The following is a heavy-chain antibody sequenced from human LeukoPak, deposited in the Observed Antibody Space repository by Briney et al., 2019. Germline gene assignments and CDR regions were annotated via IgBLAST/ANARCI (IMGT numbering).Heavy chain of an antibody. V-gene: IGHV3-13*01. CDR1: GFTFSDYD. J-gene: IGHJ4*02. CDR2: IGTAGDT. Sequence: GESLKISCAASGFTFSDYDMHWVRQATGKGLEWVSAIGTAGDTYYTGSVKGRFTISRENAKNSLYLQMNSLRAGDTAVYYCARVVKERVGGVYYFDYWGQGTLVTVSS. CDR3: ARVVKERVGGVYYFDY. D-gene: IGHD1-1*01.